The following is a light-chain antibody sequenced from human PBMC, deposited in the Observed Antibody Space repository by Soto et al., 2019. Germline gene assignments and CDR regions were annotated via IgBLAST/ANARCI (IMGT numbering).Light chain of an antibody. CDR1: QSVSSF. CDR2: DAS. Sequence: EIVVTQSPATLSLSPGERATLSCRASQSVSSFLGWYQQKPGQAPRLLNYDASNRATGIPARFSGSGSGTDFTLTIRSLEPEDFAVYYCQQRSSWTFGQGTKVELK. CDR3: QQRSSWT. V-gene: IGKV3-11*01. J-gene: IGKJ1*01.